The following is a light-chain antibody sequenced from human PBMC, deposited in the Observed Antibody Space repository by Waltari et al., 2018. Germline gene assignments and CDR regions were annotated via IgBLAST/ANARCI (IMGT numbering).Light chain of an antibody. Sequence: DIVLTQSPDSLAVSLGERATIKCRSSQSVLSSSNNRNYLGWYQQKPGQPPKLLISWASTREFGGPDRVSGSGSGTDVTVTISSLQAEDVALYYWQQCYTFPYTFGQGTKLELK. CDR2: WAS. CDR1: QSVLSSSNNRNY. V-gene: IGKV4-1*01. CDR3: QQCYTFPYT. J-gene: IGKJ2*01.